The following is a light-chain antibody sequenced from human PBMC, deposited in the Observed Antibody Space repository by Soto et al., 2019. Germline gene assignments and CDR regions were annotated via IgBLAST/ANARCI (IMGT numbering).Light chain of an antibody. CDR1: RSVTNNY. J-gene: IGKJ2*02. V-gene: IGKV3-20*01. CDR2: GAS. CDR3: QQYDNWPPCT. Sequence: EIVLTQSPGTLSFFPGERATLSCRASRSVTNNYLAWHQQKPGQTPRLLIYGASSRATGIPDRFSGSGSGTDFTLTISSLQSEDFAVYYCQQYDNWPPCTFGQGTKLEVK.